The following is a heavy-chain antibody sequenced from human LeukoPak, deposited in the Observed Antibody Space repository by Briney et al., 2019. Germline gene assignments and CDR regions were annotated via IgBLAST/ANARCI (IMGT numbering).Heavy chain of an antibody. CDR1: GFTVSSNY. CDR3: ARVKGEGAHFDY. V-gene: IGHV3-53*01. CDR2: IYSGGST. Sequence: GGSLRLSCAASGFTVSSNYMSWVRQAPGKGLEWVSVIYSGGSTYYADSVKGRFTISRDNSKNTLYLQMNSLRAEDTAFYHCARVKGEGAHFDYWGQGTLVTVSS. D-gene: IGHD1-26*01. J-gene: IGHJ4*02.